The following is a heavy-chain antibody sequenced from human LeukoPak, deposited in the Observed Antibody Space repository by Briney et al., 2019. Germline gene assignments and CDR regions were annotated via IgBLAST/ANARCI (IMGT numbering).Heavy chain of an antibody. Sequence: ASVKVSCKASGYTFTGYYMHWVRQAPGQGLEWMGWINPNSGGTSYAQKFQGRVTMTRDTSTSTVYMELSSLRSEDTAVYYCARDGDEYCSSTSCYSNWFDPWGQGTLVTVSS. J-gene: IGHJ5*02. D-gene: IGHD2-2*01. V-gene: IGHV1-2*02. CDR2: INPNSGGT. CDR3: ARDGDEYCSSTSCYSNWFDP. CDR1: GYTFTGYY.